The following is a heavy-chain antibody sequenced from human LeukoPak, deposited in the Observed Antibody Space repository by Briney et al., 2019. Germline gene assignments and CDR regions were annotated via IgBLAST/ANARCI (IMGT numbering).Heavy chain of an antibody. CDR3: AKDREGYSYGYSFYPYYCDY. J-gene: IGHJ4*02. CDR2: IWYDGSNK. V-gene: IGHV3-30*02. D-gene: IGHD5-18*01. Sequence: GGSLWLSCAASGFTFSSYGMHWVRQAPGKGLEWVAFIWYDGSNKYYVDSVKGRFTISRDNSKNTLYLQMNSLRAEDTAVYYCAKDREGYSYGYSFYPYYCDYWGQGTLVTVSS. CDR1: GFTFSSYG.